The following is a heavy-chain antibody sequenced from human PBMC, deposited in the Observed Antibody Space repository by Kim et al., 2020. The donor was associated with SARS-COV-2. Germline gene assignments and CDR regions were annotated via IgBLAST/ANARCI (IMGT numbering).Heavy chain of an antibody. V-gene: IGHV4-31*02. J-gene: IGHJ4*02. Sequence: SRVTIAVDTSKNQFSLKLSSVTAADTAVYYCASYLHFDWFRGKFLSHFDYWGQGTLVTVSS. CDR3: ASYLHFDWFRGKFLSHFDY. D-gene: IGHD3-9*01.